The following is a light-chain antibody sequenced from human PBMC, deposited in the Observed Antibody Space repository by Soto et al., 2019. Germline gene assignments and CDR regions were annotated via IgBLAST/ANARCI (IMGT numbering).Light chain of an antibody. J-gene: IGKJ3*01. CDR2: GAS. CDR1: QSVSSSY. CDR3: QQYGRSPFT. Sequence: EIVLTQSPGPLSLSPGARATLSCRASQSVSSSYLAWDQQKPGQAPRLLIYGASSRATGIPGRFSGSGSGTDFTLTISRLEPEDFAVYYCQQYGRSPFTFGPGTKVDIK. V-gene: IGKV3-20*01.